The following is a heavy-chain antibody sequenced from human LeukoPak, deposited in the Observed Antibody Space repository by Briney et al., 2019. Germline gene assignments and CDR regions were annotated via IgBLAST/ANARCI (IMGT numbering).Heavy chain of an antibody. D-gene: IGHD2-15*01. V-gene: IGHV3-21*01. CDR1: GFTFSSYS. CDR3: ARTGCSGGSCYPHYGMDV. J-gene: IGHJ6*02. CDR2: ISSSSSYI. Sequence: GGSLRLSCAASGFTFSSYSMNWVRQAPGKGLEWVSSISSSSSYIYYADSVKGRFTISRDNAKNSLYLQMNSLRAEDTAVYYCARTGCSGGSCYPHYGMDVWGQGTTVTVSS.